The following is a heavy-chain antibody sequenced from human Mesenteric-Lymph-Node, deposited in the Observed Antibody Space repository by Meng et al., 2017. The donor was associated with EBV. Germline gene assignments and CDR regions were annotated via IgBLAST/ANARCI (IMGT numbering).Heavy chain of an antibody. Sequence: LQQSCSGLLMPSQTLSLTCAVSGGSIGSGDYSWSWIRQPPGKGLEWIGYIYHSGSTYYNPSLKSRVTISVDRSKNQFSLKLSSVTAADTAVYYCARGGSYGTRSFDYWGQGTLVTVFS. J-gene: IGHJ4*02. CDR3: ARGGSYGTRSFDY. D-gene: IGHD5-18*01. CDR1: GGSIGSGDYS. CDR2: IYHSGST. V-gene: IGHV4-30-2*01.